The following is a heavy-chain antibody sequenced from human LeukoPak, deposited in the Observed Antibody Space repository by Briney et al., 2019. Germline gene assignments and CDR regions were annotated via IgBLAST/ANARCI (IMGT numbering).Heavy chain of an antibody. J-gene: IGHJ3*01. V-gene: IGHV3-23*01. CDR2: ISPSGDIT. D-gene: IGHD7-27*01. CDR3: VRDLHWGGFDV. Sequence: GGSLRLSCAASGFTFSTYGMNWVRQAPGKGLEWVSGISPSGDITYYADSVMGRFSISRDNPKSTVSLQMSSLRAEDTALYYCVRDLHWGGFDVWGQGTIVTVSS. CDR1: GFTFSTYG.